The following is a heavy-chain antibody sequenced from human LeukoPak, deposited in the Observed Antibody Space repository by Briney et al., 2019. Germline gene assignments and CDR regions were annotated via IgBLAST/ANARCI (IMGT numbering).Heavy chain of an antibody. V-gene: IGHV4-39*01. Sequence: SETLSLTCTDSGGSIRSSSYYWGWIRQPPGKGLEWIGSISYSGSTYHNPSLKSRVTISVDTSRNQFSLKLSSVTAADTAVYYCAAYDSSGHDAFDIWGQGTMVTVSS. J-gene: IGHJ3*02. CDR2: ISYSGST. D-gene: IGHD3-22*01. CDR3: AAYDSSGHDAFDI. CDR1: GGSIRSSSYY.